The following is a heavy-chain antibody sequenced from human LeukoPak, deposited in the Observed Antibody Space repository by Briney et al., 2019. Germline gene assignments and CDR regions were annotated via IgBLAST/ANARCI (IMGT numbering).Heavy chain of an antibody. J-gene: IGHJ6*03. D-gene: IGHD3-16*01. Sequence: PSETLSLTCTVSGGSISSYYWSWIRQPPGKGLEWIGYISYSGNTNHNPSLKSRVTISVDTSKNQFSLKLSSVTAADTAVYYCASGGKHYYYYYMDVWGKGTTVTVSS. CDR2: ISYSGNT. CDR1: GGSISSYY. CDR3: ASGGKHYYYYYMDV. V-gene: IGHV4-59*12.